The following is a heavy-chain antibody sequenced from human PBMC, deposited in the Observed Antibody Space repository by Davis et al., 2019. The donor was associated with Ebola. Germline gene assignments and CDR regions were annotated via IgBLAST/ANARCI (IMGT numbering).Heavy chain of an antibody. D-gene: IGHD4-11*01. V-gene: IGHV1-18*04. CDR1: GYTFTSYG. Sequence: ASVKVSCKASGYTFTSYGISWVRQAPGQGLEWMGWISAYNGNTNYAQKLRGRVTMTTDTSTSTAYMELRSLRSDDTAVYYCAIECSTVTTVWFDPWGQGTLVTVSS. J-gene: IGHJ5*02. CDR2: ISAYNGNT. CDR3: AIECSTVTTVWFDP.